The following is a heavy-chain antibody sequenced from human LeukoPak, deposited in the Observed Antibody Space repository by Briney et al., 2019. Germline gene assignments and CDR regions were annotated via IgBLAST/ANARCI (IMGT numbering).Heavy chain of an antibody. D-gene: IGHD3-3*02. CDR1: GFTFSIHW. CDR2: IKQGGSEK. CDR3: ASLLGDAFVI. J-gene: IGHJ3*02. Sequence: PGESLTLSCAASGFTFSIHWMRWVRQAPGKGLEWWANIKQGGSEKYYVDSVKGRLTSSKDNAKNSLYLQMNGLRAEDTAVYYFASLLGDAFVIWGQGTMVTVSS. V-gene: IGHV3-7*01.